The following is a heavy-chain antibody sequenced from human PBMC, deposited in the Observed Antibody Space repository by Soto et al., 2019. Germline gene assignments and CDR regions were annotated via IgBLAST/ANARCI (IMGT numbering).Heavy chain of an antibody. Sequence: ASVKVSCKASGDTFTSYDINWVRQATGHGLEWMGWINPNSGNIGYAQKFQGRVTMTRDTAIRTAYMEVSRLRSDDTAVYYCARGRASGSYYLLDYWGQGTLVTVSS. D-gene: IGHD3-10*01. CDR2: INPNSGNI. CDR1: GDTFTSYD. J-gene: IGHJ4*02. CDR3: ARGRASGSYYLLDY. V-gene: IGHV1-8*01.